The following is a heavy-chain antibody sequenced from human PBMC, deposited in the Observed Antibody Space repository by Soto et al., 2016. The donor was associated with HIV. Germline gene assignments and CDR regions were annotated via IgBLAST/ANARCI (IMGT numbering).Heavy chain of an antibody. J-gene: IGHJ3*02. CDR3: ARDSALYGDYRENAFDI. CDR2: IYSGGST. V-gene: IGHV3-53*01. Sequence: EVQLVESGGGLVQPGGSLRLSCAASGFTVSSNYMSWVRQAPGKGLEWVSVIYSGGSTYYADSVKGRFTISRDNSKNTLYLQMNSLRAEDTAVYYCARDSALYGDYRENAFDIWGQGTMVTVSS. CDR1: GFTVSSNY. D-gene: IGHD4-17*01.